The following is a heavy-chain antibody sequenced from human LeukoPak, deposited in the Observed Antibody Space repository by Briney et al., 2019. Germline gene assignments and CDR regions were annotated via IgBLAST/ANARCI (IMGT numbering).Heavy chain of an antibody. CDR3: ARDISSIVAKLYYYGMNV. V-gene: IGHV1-46*01. D-gene: IGHD5-12*01. CDR1: GYTFTSYY. CDR2: INPSGGST. J-gene: IGHJ6*02. Sequence: ASVKVSFKASGYTFTSYYMHWVRQAPGQGLEWMGIINPSGGSTSYAQKFQGRVTMTRDTSTSTVYMELSSLRSEDTAVYYCARDISSIVAKLYYYGMNVWGQGTTVTVSS.